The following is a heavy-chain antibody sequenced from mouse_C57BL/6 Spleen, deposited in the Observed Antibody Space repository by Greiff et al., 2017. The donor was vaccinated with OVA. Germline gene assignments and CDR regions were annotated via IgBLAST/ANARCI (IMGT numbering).Heavy chain of an antibody. CDR1: GYTFTGYW. CDR2: ILPGSGST. V-gene: IGHV1-9*01. D-gene: IGHD2-5*01. Sequence: QVQLQQSGAELMKPGASVKLSCKATGYTFTGYWIEWVKQRPGHGLEWIGEILPGSGSTNYNEKFKGKATFTADTSSNTAYMQLSSLTTEDSAIDYCARREGSYYSNYWYFDVWGTGTTVTVSS. CDR3: ARREGSYYSNYWYFDV. J-gene: IGHJ1*03.